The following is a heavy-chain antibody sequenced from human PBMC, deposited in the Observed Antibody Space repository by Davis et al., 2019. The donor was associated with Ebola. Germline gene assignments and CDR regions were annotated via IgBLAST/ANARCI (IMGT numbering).Heavy chain of an antibody. CDR3: AKGLGYCTSTSCHSLFDD. D-gene: IGHD2-2*02. V-gene: IGHV1-46*01. Sequence: ASVKVSCKTSGYTFIDYGITWVRQAPGQGLEWLGVIDPTTGRTTYAQKFQGRVTMTRDTSTTTVYMELSSLRSEDTAVYHCAKGLGYCTSTSCHSLFDDWGQGTLVTVSS. J-gene: IGHJ4*02. CDR2: IDPTTGRT. CDR1: GYTFIDYG.